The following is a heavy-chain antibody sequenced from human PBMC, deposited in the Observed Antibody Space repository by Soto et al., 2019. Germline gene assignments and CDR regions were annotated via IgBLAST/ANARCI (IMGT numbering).Heavy chain of an antibody. Sequence: SETLSLTCTVSGGSISSSSYYWGWIRQPPGKGLEWIGSIYYSGSTYYNPSLKSRVTISVDTSKNQFSLKLSSVTAADTAVYYCARGWRYSSGLRGYYYYYGMDVWGQGTTVTVSS. CDR3: ARGWRYSSGLRGYYYYYGMDV. CDR2: IYYSGST. D-gene: IGHD6-19*01. CDR1: GGSISSSSYY. V-gene: IGHV4-39*01. J-gene: IGHJ6*02.